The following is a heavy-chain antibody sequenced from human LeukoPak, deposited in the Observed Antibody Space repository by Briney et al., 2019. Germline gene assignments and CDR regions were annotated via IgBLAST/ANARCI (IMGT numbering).Heavy chain of an antibody. CDR3: ATLGSGSYYAAPYIFGY. Sequence: ASVKVSCKVSGYTLIELSMHWVRQAPGKGLEWMGGFDPENGETIYAQKFQGRVTMTEDTSTDTAYMELSSLRSEDTAVYYCATLGSGSYYAAPYIFGYWGQGTLVTVSS. CDR2: FDPENGET. D-gene: IGHD3-10*01. J-gene: IGHJ4*02. V-gene: IGHV1-24*01. CDR1: GYTLIELS.